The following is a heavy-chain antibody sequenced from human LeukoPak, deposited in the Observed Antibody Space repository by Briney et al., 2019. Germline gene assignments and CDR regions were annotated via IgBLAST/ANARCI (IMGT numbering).Heavy chain of an antibody. CDR3: AKGAEPVTPSTEYFQH. CDR1: GFTFSSYA. Sequence: PGGSLRLSCAASGFTFSSYAMSWVRQAPGKGLEWVSAISGSGGSTYYADSVKGRFTISRDNSKNTLYLQMNSLRAEDTAVYFCAKGAEPVTPSTEYFQHWGQGTLVTVSS. D-gene: IGHD4-23*01. CDR2: ISGSGGST. V-gene: IGHV3-23*01. J-gene: IGHJ1*01.